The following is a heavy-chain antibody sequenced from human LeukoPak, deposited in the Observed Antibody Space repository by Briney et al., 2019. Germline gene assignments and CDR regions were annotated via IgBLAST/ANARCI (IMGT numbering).Heavy chain of an antibody. CDR1: GFTFSSYD. Sequence: GGSLRLSCAASGFTFSSYDMSWVRQAPGKGLEWVSDISGSGGRTHHADSVKGRFTISRDNSKNTLYLQMNSLRAEDTAVYYCAKDRAYYDSSGLFDYWGQGTLVTVSS. CDR2: ISGSGGRT. CDR3: AKDRAYYDSSGLFDY. V-gene: IGHV3-23*01. J-gene: IGHJ4*02. D-gene: IGHD3-22*01.